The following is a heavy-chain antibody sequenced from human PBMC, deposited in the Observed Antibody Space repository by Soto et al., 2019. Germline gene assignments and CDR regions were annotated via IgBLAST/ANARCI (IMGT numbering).Heavy chain of an antibody. Sequence: QITLKESGPPLVKPTQTLTLTCTFSGFSLSTSGVGVGWIRQPPGKALEWFALIYWDDDKRYSPTLKSRLTITKYTSKNQVILTMTNMDPVDTATYYCAHSGSGTNYDFWSGATYYFDYWGQGTLVTVAS. CDR2: IYWDDDK. CDR1: GFSLSTSGVG. J-gene: IGHJ4*02. D-gene: IGHD3-3*01. CDR3: AHSGSGTNYDFWSGATYYFDY. V-gene: IGHV2-5*02.